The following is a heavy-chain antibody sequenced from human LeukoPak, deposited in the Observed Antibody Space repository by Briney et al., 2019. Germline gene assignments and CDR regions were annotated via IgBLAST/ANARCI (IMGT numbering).Heavy chain of an antibody. D-gene: IGHD3-10*01. V-gene: IGHV1-69*06. CDR2: IIPIFGTA. Sequence: GASVKVPCKASGGTFSSYAISWVRQAPGQGLEWMGGIIPIFGTANYAQKFQGRVTITADKSTSTAYMELSSLRSEDTAVYYCARYGPSGFGELSFFHWGQGTLVTVSS. CDR1: GGTFSSYA. J-gene: IGHJ4*02. CDR3: ARYGPSGFGELSFFH.